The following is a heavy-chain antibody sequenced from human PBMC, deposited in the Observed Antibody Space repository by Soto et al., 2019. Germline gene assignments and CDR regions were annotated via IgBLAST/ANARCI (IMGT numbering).Heavy chain of an antibody. D-gene: IGHD1-26*01. CDR3: ARMGGSFLDS. CDR1: GGTFSSYA. Sequence: SVKVSCKASGGTFSSYAITWVRQAPGQGLDWMGEIIPIFGATNFAQKFQGRVTITADKSTTTAYMELSSLTSEDTAVYYCARMGGSFLDSWGQGTLVTVSS. CDR2: IIPIFGAT. J-gene: IGHJ5*01. V-gene: IGHV1-69*06.